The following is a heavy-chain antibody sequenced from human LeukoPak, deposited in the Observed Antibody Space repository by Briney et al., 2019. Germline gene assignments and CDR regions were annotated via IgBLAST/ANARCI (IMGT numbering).Heavy chain of an antibody. CDR1: GGSISSYY. V-gene: IGHV4-59*01. Sequence: PSERLSLTCTVSGGSISSYYWSWNRQPPGKGLEWIGYIYYSGSTNYNPSLKSRVTISVDTSKNQFSLKLSSVTAADTAVYYCARLRSSYYYDYGMDVWGQGTTVTVSS. D-gene: IGHD3-10*01. J-gene: IGHJ6*02. CDR3: ARLRSSYYYDYGMDV. CDR2: IYYSGST.